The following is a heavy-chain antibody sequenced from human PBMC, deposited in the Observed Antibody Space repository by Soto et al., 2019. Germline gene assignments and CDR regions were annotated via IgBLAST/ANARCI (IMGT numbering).Heavy chain of an antibody. CDR2: ISAYNGNT. Sequence: ASVKVSCKASGYTFTSYGISWVRQAPGQGLEWMGWISAYNGNTNYAQKLQGRVTMTTDTSTSTAYMELRSLRSDDTAVYYCARRYCGGGSCYSKLPPPLLYWGQGTLVTVSS. CDR1: GYTFTSYG. CDR3: ARRYCGGGSCYSKLPPPLLY. D-gene: IGHD2-15*01. V-gene: IGHV1-18*01. J-gene: IGHJ4*02.